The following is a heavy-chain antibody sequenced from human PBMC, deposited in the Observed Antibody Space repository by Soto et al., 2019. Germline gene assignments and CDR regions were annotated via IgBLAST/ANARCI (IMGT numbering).Heavy chain of an antibody. CDR2: INHSGST. Sequence: QVQLQQWGAGLLKPSETLSLTCAVYGGSFSGYYWSWIRQPPGKGLEWMGEINHSGSTNYNPSLKXRXTXXVDTSKNLFSLKPSSVTAADTAVYYCARGYGDLDYWGQGTLVTVSS. CDR1: GGSFSGYY. CDR3: ARGYGDLDY. J-gene: IGHJ4*02. V-gene: IGHV4-34*01. D-gene: IGHD4-17*01.